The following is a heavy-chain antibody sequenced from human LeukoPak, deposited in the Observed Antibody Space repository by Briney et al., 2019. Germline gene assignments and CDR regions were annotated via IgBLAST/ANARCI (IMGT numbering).Heavy chain of an antibody. CDR2: ISGSGAST. CDR1: GFTFNTYA. Sequence: GGSLRLSCVVSGFTFNTYAMSWVRQAPEEGPQWVSTISGSGASTYYADSVKGRFTISRDNSKNTLSLQMNSLRAEDTAVYYCARGTISDYWGQGTLVTVSS. V-gene: IGHV3-23*01. CDR3: ARGTISDY. J-gene: IGHJ4*02.